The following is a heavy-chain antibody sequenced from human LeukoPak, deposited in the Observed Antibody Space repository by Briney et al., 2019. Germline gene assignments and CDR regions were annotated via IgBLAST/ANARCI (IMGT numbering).Heavy chain of an antibody. CDR1: VGPFRGYY. J-gene: IGHJ3*02. D-gene: IGHD3-16*02. CDR2: FNHSGST. Sequence: PSVPLTLTCALYVGPFRGYYWRCMRDPPGKGREGIGDFNHSGSTNFNPSRKSRVTISVDTSKNQFSLKLSSVTAADTAVYYCARGPKYHDYVWGSYRDEMHGAFDIWGQGTMVTVSS. V-gene: IGHV4-34*01. CDR3: ARGPKYHDYVWGSYRDEMHGAFDI.